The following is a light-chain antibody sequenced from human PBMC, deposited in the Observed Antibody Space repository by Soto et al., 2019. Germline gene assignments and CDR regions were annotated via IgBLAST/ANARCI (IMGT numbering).Light chain of an antibody. V-gene: IGKV3-11*01. Sequence: EIVLTQSPATLSLSPGERATLSCRASQSVSSNLAWYQQKPGQAPRLLIYDAFNRATGIPSRFSGSGSGTDFTLTISSLEPEDFAVYFCQQRTNWPPGLTVGGGTKVEIK. CDR3: QQRTNWPPGLT. CDR2: DAF. CDR1: QSVSSN. J-gene: IGKJ4*01.